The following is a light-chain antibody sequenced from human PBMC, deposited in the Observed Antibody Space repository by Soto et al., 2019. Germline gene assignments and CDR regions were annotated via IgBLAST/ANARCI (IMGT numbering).Light chain of an antibody. CDR1: SSDVGGYDY. J-gene: IGLJ2*01. Sequence: QSALTQPPSASGSPGQSVTISCTGTSSDVGGYDYVSWYQQHPGKAPKLMIYEVSKRPSGVPDRFSGSKSGNTASLTVSGLQAEDEADYYCRAYAGSKTLFGGGTKVTVL. CDR3: RAYAGSKTL. V-gene: IGLV2-8*01. CDR2: EVS.